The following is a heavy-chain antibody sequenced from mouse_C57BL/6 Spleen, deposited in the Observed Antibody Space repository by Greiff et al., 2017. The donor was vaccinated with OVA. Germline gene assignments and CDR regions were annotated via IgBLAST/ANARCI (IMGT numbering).Heavy chain of an antibody. V-gene: IGHV5-17*01. Sequence: EVTLVESGGGLVKPGGSLKLSCAASGFTFSVYGMHWVRQAPEKGLEWVAYISSGSSTIYYADTVQGRFTISRDNTKNTLCLQMTSLKSEDTAMYYWARTLRKTPYYFDYWGQGTTLTVSS. CDR1: GFTFSVYG. CDR3: ARTLRKTPYYFDY. J-gene: IGHJ2*01. CDR2: ISSGSSTI.